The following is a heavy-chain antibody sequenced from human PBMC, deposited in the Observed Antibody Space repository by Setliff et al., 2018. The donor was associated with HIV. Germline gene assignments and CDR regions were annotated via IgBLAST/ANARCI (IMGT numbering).Heavy chain of an antibody. CDR1: GGSISSSNW. CDR2: IYHSGST. CDR3: ARDFVSSGGSGSYGSRGMDV. Sequence: KTSETLSLTCAVSGGSISSSNWWSWVRQPPGKGLEWIGEIYHSGSTNYNPSLKSRVTISVDKSKNQFSLKLSSVTAADTAVYYCARDFVSSGGSGSYGSRGMDVWGQGTTVTVSS. V-gene: IGHV4-4*02. J-gene: IGHJ6*02. D-gene: IGHD3-10*01.